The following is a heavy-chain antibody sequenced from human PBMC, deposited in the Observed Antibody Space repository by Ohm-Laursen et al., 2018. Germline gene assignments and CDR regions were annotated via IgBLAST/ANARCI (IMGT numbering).Heavy chain of an antibody. Sequence: GTLSLTCAVYGGSFSDYHWSWIRQPPGKGLEWIGEINHSGSTNYNPSLKSRVTISLDTSKNQFSLNLRSVTAADTAVYYCAVSEVRYSFTYLADFWGQGTLVTVPS. V-gene: IGHV4-34*01. CDR2: INHSGST. CDR1: GGSFSDYH. J-gene: IGHJ4*02. D-gene: IGHD3-9*01. CDR3: AVSEVRYSFTYLADF.